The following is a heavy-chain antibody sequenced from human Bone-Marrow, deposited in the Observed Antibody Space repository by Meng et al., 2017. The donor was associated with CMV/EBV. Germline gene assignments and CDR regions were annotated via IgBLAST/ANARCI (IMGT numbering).Heavy chain of an antibody. J-gene: IGHJ6*02. CDR3: ARGSQYCDSTRCYLGEMDV. V-gene: IGHV3-74*01. CDR2: INSDGSST. CDR1: GFTFSSYW. Sequence: GGSLRLSCAASGFTFSSYWMHWVRQAPGKGLVWVSRINSDGSSTSYADSVKGRFTISRDNAKNTLYLQMNSLRAEDTAVYYCARGSQYCDSTRCYLGEMDVWGQGTTVTVSS. D-gene: IGHD2/OR15-2a*01.